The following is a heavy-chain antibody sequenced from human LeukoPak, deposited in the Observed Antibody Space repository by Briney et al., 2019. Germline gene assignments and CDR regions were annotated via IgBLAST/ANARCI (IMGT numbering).Heavy chain of an antibody. D-gene: IGHD6-19*01. J-gene: IGHJ5*02. Sequence: SETLSLTCTVSGGSISSYYWSWIRQPPGKGLEWIGSIYYSGSTYYNPSLKSRVTISVDTSKNQFSLKLSSVTAADTAVYYCAREVMGIPVAAHGNWVDPWGQGTLVTVSS. V-gene: IGHV4-59*12. CDR3: AREVMGIPVAAHGNWVDP. CDR1: GGSISSYY. CDR2: IYYSGST.